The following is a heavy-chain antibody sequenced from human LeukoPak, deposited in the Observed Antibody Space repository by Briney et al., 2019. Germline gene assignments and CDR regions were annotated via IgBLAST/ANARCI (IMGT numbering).Heavy chain of an antibody. CDR3: ASALTTVTTSPWGFDP. J-gene: IGHJ5*02. CDR2: ISSSSSYI. D-gene: IGHD4-17*01. Sequence: PGGSLRLSCAASGFTFSSYSMNWVRQAPGKGLEWVSSISSSSSYIYYADSVKGRFTISRDNAENSLYLQMNSLRAEDTAVYYCASALTTVTTSPWGFDPWGQGTLVTVSS. CDR1: GFTFSSYS. V-gene: IGHV3-21*01.